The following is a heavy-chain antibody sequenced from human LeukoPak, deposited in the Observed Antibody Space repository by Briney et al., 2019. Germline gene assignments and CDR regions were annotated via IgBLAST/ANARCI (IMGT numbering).Heavy chain of an antibody. CDR1: GGSISSRCYY. V-gene: IGHV4-39*07. D-gene: IGHD2-2*01. Sequence: SETLSLTCTVSGGSISSRCYYGVWIRQSPGKGLEWIGSIYHSGSTYYNPSLKSRVTISVDTSKNQLSLKLVSLTAADTAVYYCARGPDCSRSSCPRHFDYWGLGTLVTVSS. CDR2: IYHSGST. CDR3: ARGPDCSRSSCPRHFDY. J-gene: IGHJ4*02.